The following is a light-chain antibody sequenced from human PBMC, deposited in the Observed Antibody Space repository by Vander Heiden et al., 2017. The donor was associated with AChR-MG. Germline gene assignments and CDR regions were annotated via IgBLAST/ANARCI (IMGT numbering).Light chain of an antibody. Sequence: QSVLKQPPSVSGAPGQRITISCTGSSSNIGAGYDVHWYQQLPGTAPKLLIYGNNNRPSGVPDRFSGSKSGTSASLAITGLQAEDEADYYCQSYDSSLSGVVFGGGTKLTVL. CDR3: QSYDSSLSGVV. V-gene: IGLV1-40*01. CDR2: GNN. J-gene: IGLJ2*01. CDR1: SSNIGAGYD.